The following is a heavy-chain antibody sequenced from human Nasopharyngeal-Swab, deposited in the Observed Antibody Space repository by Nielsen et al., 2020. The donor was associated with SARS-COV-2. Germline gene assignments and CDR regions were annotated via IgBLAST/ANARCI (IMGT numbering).Heavy chain of an antibody. Sequence: SETLSLTCAVYGGSFSGYYWSWIRQPPGKGLEWIGEINHSGSTNYNPSLKSRVTISVDTSKNQFSLKLSSVTAADTAVYYCARVATVVGNDYWGQGTLVTASS. CDR1: GGSFSGYY. D-gene: IGHD4-23*01. J-gene: IGHJ4*02. CDR2: INHSGST. CDR3: ARVATVVGNDY. V-gene: IGHV4-34*01.